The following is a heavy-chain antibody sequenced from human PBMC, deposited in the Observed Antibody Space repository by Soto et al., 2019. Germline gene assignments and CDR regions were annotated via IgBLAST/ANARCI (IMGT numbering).Heavy chain of an antibody. CDR2: IYWDDDK. V-gene: IGHV2-5*02. D-gene: IGHD3-10*01. J-gene: IGHJ3*02. Sequence: QITLKESGPTLVKPTQTLTLTCTFSGFSLSTSGVGVGWIRQPPGKALEWFALIYWDDDKRYSPSLKSRLTITKDTSKNQVVLTMTNMDPVDTATYYCAHQGAITMVRGVIVAFDIWGQGTMVTVSS. CDR1: GFSLSTSGVG. CDR3: AHQGAITMVRGVIVAFDI.